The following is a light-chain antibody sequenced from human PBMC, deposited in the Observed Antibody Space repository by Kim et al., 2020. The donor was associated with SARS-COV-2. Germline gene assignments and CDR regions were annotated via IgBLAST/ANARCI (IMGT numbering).Light chain of an antibody. CDR1: QSGRSN. CDR2: GAT. J-gene: IGKJ2*01. V-gene: IGKV3-15*01. CDR3: QQYNNTPVT. Sequence: VSRGETATLSCRASQSGRSNLAWYQQKPGQGPRLIVYGATTRATGIPTRFSGRGSGTEFTLPIRTLKSEDFAVYYRQQYNNTPVTFGQGTRREI.